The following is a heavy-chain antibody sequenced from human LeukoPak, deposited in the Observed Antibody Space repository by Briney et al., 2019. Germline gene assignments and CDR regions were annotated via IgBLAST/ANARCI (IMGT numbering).Heavy chain of an antibody. D-gene: IGHD5-24*01. V-gene: IGHV1-69*04. Sequence: ASVKVSCKASGYTFTSYGISWVRQAPGQGLEWMGRIIPILGIANYAQKFQGRVTITADKSTSTAYMELSSLRSEDTAVYYCARVSSEMATIGGDYWGQGTLVTVSS. CDR2: IIPILGIA. CDR1: GYTFTSYG. J-gene: IGHJ4*02. CDR3: ARVSSEMATIGGDY.